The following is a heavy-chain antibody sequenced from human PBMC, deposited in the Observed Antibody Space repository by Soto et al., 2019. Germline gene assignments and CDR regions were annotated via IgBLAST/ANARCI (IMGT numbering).Heavy chain of an antibody. Sequence: GASVKVSCKASGYTFTGYYMHWVRQAPGQGLEWMGWINPNSGGTNYAQKFQGWVTMTRDTSISTAYMELSRLRSDDTAVYYCAREKSYDFWSGYKYYGMDVWGQGTTVTVSS. CDR3: AREKSYDFWSGYKYYGMDV. CDR2: INPNSGGT. J-gene: IGHJ6*02. D-gene: IGHD3-3*01. V-gene: IGHV1-2*04. CDR1: GYTFTGYY.